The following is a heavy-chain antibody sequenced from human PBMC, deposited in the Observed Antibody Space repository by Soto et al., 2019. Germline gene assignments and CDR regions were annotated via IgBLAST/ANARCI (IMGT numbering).Heavy chain of an antibody. J-gene: IGHJ3*02. CDR1: GCSLTSYG. D-gene: IGHD2-2*01. Sequence: XSVKGSCKASGCSLTSYGIIWVRQAPGQGLEWMGWISAYNGNTNYTQKLQGRVTMTTDTSTSTAYMELRSLRSDDTAVYYCAKTRAAMAFPDAFDIWGQGTMVTVSS. CDR2: ISAYNGNT. V-gene: IGHV1-18*01. CDR3: AKTRAAMAFPDAFDI.